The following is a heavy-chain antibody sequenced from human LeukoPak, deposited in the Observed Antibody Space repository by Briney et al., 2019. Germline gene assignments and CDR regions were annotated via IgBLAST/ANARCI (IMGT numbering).Heavy chain of an antibody. CDR2: ISYDGSNK. CDR3: AKQATGSFDY. Sequence: PGGSLRLSCAASGFTFSSHGMHWVRQAPGKGLEWVAVISYDGSNKYYADSVKGRFTISRDNSKNTLYLQMNSLRAEDTAVYYCAKQATGSFDYWGQGTLVTVSS. CDR1: GFTFSSHG. V-gene: IGHV3-30*18. D-gene: IGHD5-12*01. J-gene: IGHJ4*02.